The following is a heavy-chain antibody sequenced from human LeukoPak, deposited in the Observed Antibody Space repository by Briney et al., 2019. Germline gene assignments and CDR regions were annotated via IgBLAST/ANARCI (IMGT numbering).Heavy chain of an antibody. CDR3: ARDAAGEIDY. CDR2: IYYTGST. J-gene: IGHJ4*02. Sequence: SETLSLTCTVSGGSISTYYWTWIRQPPGKGLEWVGNIYYTGSTNYNPSLKSRVTLSIDTSKKQFSLGLTSVTAADTAVYYCARDAAGEIDYWGQGILVTVSS. V-gene: IGHV4-59*01. CDR1: GGSISTYY. D-gene: IGHD6-19*01.